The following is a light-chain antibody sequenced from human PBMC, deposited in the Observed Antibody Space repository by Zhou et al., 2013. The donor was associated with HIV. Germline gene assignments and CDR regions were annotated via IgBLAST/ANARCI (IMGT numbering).Light chain of an antibody. V-gene: IGKV1-5*03. J-gene: IGKJ4*01. CDR2: QAS. CDR1: QSVSTW. CDR3: QQYNTYSRRT. Sequence: DIEMTQSPSSLSAAVGDRVTITCRASQSVSTWLAWYQQKPGKAPQLLIYQASTLQTGVPSRFSGSGSGTEFTLTISSLQPDDFASYYCQQYNTYSRRTFGGGTKVEIK.